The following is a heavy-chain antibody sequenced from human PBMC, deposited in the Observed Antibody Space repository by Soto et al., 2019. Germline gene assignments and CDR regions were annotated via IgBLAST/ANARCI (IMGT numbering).Heavy chain of an antibody. Sequence: QVQLVESGGGVVQPGRSLRLSCAASGFTFSSYAMHWVRQAPGKGLEWVAVISYDGSNKYYADSVKGRFTISRDNSKNTLYLQMNSLRAEDTAVYYCAIFPNSSGWGSRWFDPWGQGTMVTVSS. D-gene: IGHD6-19*01. CDR1: GFTFSSYA. CDR2: ISYDGSNK. J-gene: IGHJ5*02. CDR3: AIFPNSSGWGSRWFDP. V-gene: IGHV3-30-3*01.